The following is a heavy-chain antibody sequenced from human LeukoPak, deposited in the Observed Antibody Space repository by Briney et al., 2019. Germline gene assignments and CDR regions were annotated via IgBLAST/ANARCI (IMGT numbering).Heavy chain of an antibody. Sequence: GGSLRLSCAASGFTFSSHSMNWVRQAPGKGLEWVSSISSSNSYIYYADSVKGRFTISRDNAKNSLYLQMNSLRAEDTAVYYCAGGPTWIQLWLDYWGQGTLVTVYS. J-gene: IGHJ4*02. CDR3: AGGPTWIQLWLDY. CDR1: GFTFSSHS. D-gene: IGHD5-18*01. CDR2: ISSSNSYI. V-gene: IGHV3-21*01.